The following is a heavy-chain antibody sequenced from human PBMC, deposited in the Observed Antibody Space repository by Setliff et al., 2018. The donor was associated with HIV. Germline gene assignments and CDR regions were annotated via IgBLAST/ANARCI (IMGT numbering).Heavy chain of an antibody. CDR3: ARKHLISVFDY. CDR2: IYYNGRP. Sequence: SETLSLTCTVSNGSISTYYWSWIRQTPGKGLEWIGYIYYNGRPNYNPSLKSRVTMSVDTSKNQFSLKLTSVIAADTAVYYCARKHLISVFDYWGQGALVTVTS. V-gene: IGHV4-59*01. CDR1: NGSISTYY. D-gene: IGHD3-16*01. J-gene: IGHJ4*02.